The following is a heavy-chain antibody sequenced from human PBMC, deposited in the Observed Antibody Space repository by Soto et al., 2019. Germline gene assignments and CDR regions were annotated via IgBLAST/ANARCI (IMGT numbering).Heavy chain of an antibody. CDR1: GYTFTRYA. J-gene: IGHJ4*02. Sequence: QVQLVQSGAEVKKPGASVKVSCKASGYTFTRYAMHWVRQAPGQRLEWMGWINAGNGNTKYSQKFQGRVTITRDTSASTAYMELSSLRSEDTAVYYCARVNGYFTPFDYWGQGTLVTVSS. D-gene: IGHD3-22*01. CDR3: ARVNGYFTPFDY. V-gene: IGHV1-3*01. CDR2: INAGNGNT.